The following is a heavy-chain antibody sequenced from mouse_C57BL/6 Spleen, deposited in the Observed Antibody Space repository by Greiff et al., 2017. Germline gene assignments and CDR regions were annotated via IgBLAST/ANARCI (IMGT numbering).Heavy chain of an antibody. D-gene: IGHD2-2*01. CDR1: GYTFTTYP. Sequence: VQLQQSGAELVKPGASVKMSCKASGYTFTTYPIEWMKQNHGKSLEWIGNFHPYNDDTKYNEKFKGKATLTVEKSSSTVYLGLSRLTSDDSAVYNCARGYYGYDGYAMDDWGQGTSVTVYS. J-gene: IGHJ4*01. CDR3: ARGYYGYDGYAMDD. CDR2: FHPYNDDT. V-gene: IGHV1-47*01.